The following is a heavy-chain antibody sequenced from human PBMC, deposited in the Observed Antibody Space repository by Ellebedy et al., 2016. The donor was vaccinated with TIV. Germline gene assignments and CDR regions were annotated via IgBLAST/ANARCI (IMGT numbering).Heavy chain of an antibody. Sequence: GESLKISCAASGFTFGCCAMGWVRQAPGKGLEWVASIKPGGSEKFYVDSVMGRFPISRDDADNSLHLQMNSLRAEDTALYYCARGNSLGVWGRGTTVTVSS. CDR3: ARGNSLGV. CDR2: IKPGGSEK. J-gene: IGHJ6*02. CDR1: GFTFGCCA. V-gene: IGHV3-7*03. D-gene: IGHD3-16*01.